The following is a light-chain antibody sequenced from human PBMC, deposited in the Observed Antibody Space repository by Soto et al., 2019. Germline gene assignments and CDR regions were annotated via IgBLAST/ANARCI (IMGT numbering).Light chain of an antibody. CDR3: AAWDDSLFGVV. CDR1: SSNIGSHT. Sequence: QSVLTQPPSASGTPGQRVTISCSGSSSNIGSHTVDWFQQLPGTAPKLLIHSNNQRPSGVPDRFSGSKSGTSASLAISGLQSDDEADYYCAAWDDSLFGVVFGGGTKLTVL. CDR2: SNN. V-gene: IGLV1-44*01. J-gene: IGLJ3*02.